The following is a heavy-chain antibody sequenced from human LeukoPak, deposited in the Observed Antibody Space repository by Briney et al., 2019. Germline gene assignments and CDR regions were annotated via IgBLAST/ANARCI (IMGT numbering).Heavy chain of an antibody. CDR1: GYSISSGYY. CDR3: ARREYSSKGYYGMDV. J-gene: IGHJ6*02. Sequence: KASETLSLTCTVSGYSISSGYYWGWIRQPPGKGLEWIGSIYHSGSTYYNPSLKSRVTISVDTSKNQFSLKLSSVTAADTAVYYCARREYSSKGYYGMDVWGQGTTVTVSS. V-gene: IGHV4-38-2*02. CDR2: IYHSGST. D-gene: IGHD6-6*01.